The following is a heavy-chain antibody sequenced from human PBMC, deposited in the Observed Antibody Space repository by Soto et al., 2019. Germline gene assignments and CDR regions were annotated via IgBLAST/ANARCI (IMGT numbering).Heavy chain of an antibody. CDR3: ARAPSSSGYYFDY. V-gene: IGHV3-21*01. J-gene: IGHJ4*02. CDR2: ISSSSSYI. Sequence: SGGSLRLSCAASGFTFSSYSMNWVRQAPGKGLEWVSSISSSSSYIYYADSVKGRFTISRDNAKNSLYLQMNSLRAEDTAVYYCARAPSSSGYYFDYWGQGTLVTVSS. CDR1: GFTFSSYS. D-gene: IGHD3-3*01.